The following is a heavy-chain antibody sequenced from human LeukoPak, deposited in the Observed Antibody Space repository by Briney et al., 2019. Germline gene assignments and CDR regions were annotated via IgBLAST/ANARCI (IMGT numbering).Heavy chain of an antibody. CDR2: IYYSGST. CDR3: ARDRRYYDSSGYHDAFDI. D-gene: IGHD3-22*01. Sequence: SETLSLTCTVSGGSISSGDYYWSWIRQPPGKGLEWIGYIYYSGSTYYNPSLKSRVTISVDTSKNQSSLKLSSVTAADTAVYYCARDRRYYDSSGYHDAFDIWGQGTMVTVSS. CDR1: GGSISSGDYY. J-gene: IGHJ3*02. V-gene: IGHV4-30-4*01.